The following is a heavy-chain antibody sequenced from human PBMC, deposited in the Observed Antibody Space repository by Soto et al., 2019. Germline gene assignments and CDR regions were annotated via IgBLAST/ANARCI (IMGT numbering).Heavy chain of an antibody. J-gene: IGHJ5*02. Sequence: KASETLSLTCAVYGGTFSGYYWSWIRQPPGKGLEWIGEINHSGSTNYNPSLNSRVTISVDTSKIQFSLKLSSVTAADTAVYYCARGPGGSGRRFPFDPWGQGTLVTVSS. D-gene: IGHD3-10*01. V-gene: IGHV4-34*01. CDR1: GGTFSGYY. CDR3: ARGPGGSGRRFPFDP. CDR2: INHSGST.